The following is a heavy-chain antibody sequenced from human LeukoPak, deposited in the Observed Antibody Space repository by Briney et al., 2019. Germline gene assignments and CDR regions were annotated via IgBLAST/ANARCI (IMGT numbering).Heavy chain of an antibody. CDR2: INPNSGGT. Sequence: ASVKVSCKASGYTFTSYAMNWVRQAPGQGLEWMGWINPNSGGTNYAQKFQGRVTMTRDTSISTAYMELSRLRSDDTAVYYCARDLPLRFLEWGFDYWGQGTLVTVSS. CDR1: GYTFTSYA. J-gene: IGHJ4*02. CDR3: ARDLPLRFLEWGFDY. D-gene: IGHD3-3*01. V-gene: IGHV1-2*02.